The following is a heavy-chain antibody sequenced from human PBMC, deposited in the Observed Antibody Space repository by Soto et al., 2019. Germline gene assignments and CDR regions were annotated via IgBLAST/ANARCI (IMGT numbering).Heavy chain of an antibody. J-gene: IGHJ4*02. V-gene: IGHV4-4*02. CDR2: IYHSGST. CDR3: AGQVDTTNTYNY. D-gene: IGHD1-20*01. CDR1: GGSISSNNW. Sequence: QVQLQESGPGLVKPSGTLSLTCAVSGGSISSNNWWSWVRQPPGKGLEWIGEIYHSGSTNYNPSLKGRVNMSVDKSQSQFSPNLGSPTAADTAVYYCAGQVDTTNTYNYRGQGTLVTVSS.